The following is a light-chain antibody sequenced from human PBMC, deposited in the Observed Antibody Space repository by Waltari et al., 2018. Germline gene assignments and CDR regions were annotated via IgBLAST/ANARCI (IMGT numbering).Light chain of an antibody. J-gene: IGKJ2*01. CDR3: QQYHTYPYT. Sequence: DIQVTQSPSTRSASLVDRVTITCRASQDISNYLAWLQQKPGKAPKSLVFGASALQTGVPSRFSGSGSGTDFTLTITNLQAEDSAIYYCQQYHTYPYTFGQGTKLEIK. CDR2: GAS. V-gene: IGKV1-16*01. CDR1: QDISNY.